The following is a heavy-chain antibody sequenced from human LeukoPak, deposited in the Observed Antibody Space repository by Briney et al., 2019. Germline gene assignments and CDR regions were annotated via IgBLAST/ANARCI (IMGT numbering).Heavy chain of an antibody. Sequence: ASVKVSCKASGYTFSDYAMHWVRQAPGQRLEWMGWINAGNGNTKYSQKFQGRVTITRDTSASTAYMELSSLRSEDTAVYYCARDKGGCSSTSCYTRWFDPWGQGTLVTVSS. J-gene: IGHJ5*02. CDR2: INAGNGNT. V-gene: IGHV1-3*01. D-gene: IGHD2-2*02. CDR3: ARDKGGCSSTSCYTRWFDP. CDR1: GYTFSDYA.